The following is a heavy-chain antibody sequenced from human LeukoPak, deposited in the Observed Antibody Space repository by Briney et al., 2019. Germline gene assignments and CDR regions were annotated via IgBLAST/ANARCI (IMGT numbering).Heavy chain of an antibody. CDR3: ARKRRHYCSGGSCYGTRYNWFDP. CDR2: INHSGST. CDR1: GGSFSGYY. Sequence: SETLSLTCAVYGGSFSGYYWSWIRQPPGKGLEWIGEINHSGSTNYNPSLKSRVTISVDTSKNQFSLKLSSVTAADTAVCYCARKRRHYCSGGSCYGTRYNWFDPWGQGTLVTVSS. D-gene: IGHD2-15*01. V-gene: IGHV4-34*01. J-gene: IGHJ5*02.